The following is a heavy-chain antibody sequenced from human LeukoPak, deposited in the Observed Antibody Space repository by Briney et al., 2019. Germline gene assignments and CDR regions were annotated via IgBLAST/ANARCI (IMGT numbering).Heavy chain of an antibody. CDR2: IIPIFGTA. D-gene: IGHD6-19*01. V-gene: IGHV1-69*06. CDR3: ARALYSSGWYLAFDI. J-gene: IGHJ3*02. Sequence: SVKVSCKASGYTFTSYGISWVRPAPGQGLEWMGGIIPIFGTADYAQKFQGRVTITADKSTSTAYMELSSVRSEDTAVYYCARALYSSGWYLAFDIWGQGTMVTVSS. CDR1: GYTFTSYG.